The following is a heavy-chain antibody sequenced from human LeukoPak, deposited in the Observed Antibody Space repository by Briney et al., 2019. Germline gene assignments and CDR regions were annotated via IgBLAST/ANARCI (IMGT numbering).Heavy chain of an antibody. D-gene: IGHD4-11*01. CDR3: ARDQVSNQGYYYMDV. V-gene: IGHV3-21*01. CDR2: ISSSSSYI. J-gene: IGHJ6*03. Sequence: GGSLRLSCAASGLTFSTYSMNWVRQAPGKGLEWVSSISSSSSYISYADSVKGRFTISRDNAKNSLHLQMNSLRAEDTGVYYCARDQVSNQGYYYMDVWGKGTTVTVSS. CDR1: GLTFSTYS.